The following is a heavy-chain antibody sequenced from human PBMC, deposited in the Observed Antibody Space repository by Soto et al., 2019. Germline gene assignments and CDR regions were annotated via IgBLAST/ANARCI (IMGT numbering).Heavy chain of an antibody. J-gene: IGHJ4*02. CDR3: ARTPSGSYYSVFNY. D-gene: IGHD1-26*01. V-gene: IGHV4-38-2*01. CDR2: IYRSGTT. CDR1: NFSISSGYY. Sequence: SETLSLTCAVSNFSISSGYYWGWIRQSPGKGLEWIASIYRSGTTSYNPSLKSRVTISVDPSKNQFSLMLTAVTAADTAVYYCARTPSGSYYSVFNYWGRGSLVTVSS.